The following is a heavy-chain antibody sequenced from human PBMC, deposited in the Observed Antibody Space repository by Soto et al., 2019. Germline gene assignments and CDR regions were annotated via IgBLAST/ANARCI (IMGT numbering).Heavy chain of an antibody. Sequence: QVRLVQSGAEVKKPGASVTVSCKTSGYTFSNYGINWVRQAPGQGLEWMGWISGYNGNTNYAQTVQGRVTMTTDTSTGTVYMELRSLKSDDTAIYYCSRFIMVGGWFDPNYYRGMDVWGQGTTVTVSS. CDR2: ISGYNGNT. CDR1: GYTFSNYG. J-gene: IGHJ6*02. D-gene: IGHD6-19*01. CDR3: SRFIMVGGWFDPNYYRGMDV. V-gene: IGHV1-18*01.